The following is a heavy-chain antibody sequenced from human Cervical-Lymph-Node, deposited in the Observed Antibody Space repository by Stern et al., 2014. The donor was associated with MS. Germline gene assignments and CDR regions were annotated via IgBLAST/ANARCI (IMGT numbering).Heavy chain of an antibody. D-gene: IGHD3-10*01. CDR1: GGSMTSYY. CDR3: ARSPQDVGAYYYGMDV. CDR2: IFYDGST. V-gene: IGHV4-59*01. J-gene: IGHJ6*02. Sequence: QVQLVQSGPGLVKPSETLSLTCTISGGSMTSYYWTWVRQPPGKGLEWIGHIFYDGSTHYDPSLQSRVTISRDTSKNQFSVKLRSVTAADTAVYYCARSPQDVGAYYYGMDVWGQGTTVTVSS.